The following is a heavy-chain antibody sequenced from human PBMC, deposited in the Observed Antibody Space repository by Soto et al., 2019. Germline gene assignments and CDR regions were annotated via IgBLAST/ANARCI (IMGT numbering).Heavy chain of an antibody. D-gene: IGHD3-10*01. J-gene: IGHJ6*02. CDR3: ARDQGRGWGAVNMDV. CDR2: ISYDGSNK. CDR1: GFTFSSYA. Sequence: QVQLVESVGGVVQPGRSLRLSCAASGFTFSSYAMHWVSQAPGKGLEWVAVISYDGSNKYYADSVKGRFTISRDNSKNTLYLQMNSLRAEDTAVYYCARDQGRGWGAVNMDVWGQGTTVTVSS. V-gene: IGHV3-30-3*01.